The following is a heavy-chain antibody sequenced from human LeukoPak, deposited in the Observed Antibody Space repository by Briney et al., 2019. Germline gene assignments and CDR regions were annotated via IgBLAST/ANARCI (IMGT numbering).Heavy chain of an antibody. V-gene: IGHV3-30*04. J-gene: IGHJ6*02. D-gene: IGHD1-20*01. CDR3: ASDRDNWNYDYYYGMDV. CDR1: GFTFSSYA. CDR2: ISYDGSNK. Sequence: GGSLRLSCAASGFTFSSYAMHWVRQAPGKGLEWVAVISYDGSNKYYADSVKGRFTISRDNSKNTLYLQMNSLRAEGTAVYYCASDRDNWNYDYYYGMDVWGQGTTVTVSS.